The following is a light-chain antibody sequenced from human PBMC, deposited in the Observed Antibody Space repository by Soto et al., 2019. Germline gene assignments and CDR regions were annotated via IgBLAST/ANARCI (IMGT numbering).Light chain of an antibody. CDR3: QTWGTGIQGV. Sequence: QPVLTQSPSASASLGASVKLTCTLSSGHSSYAIAWHQQQPEKGPRYLMKLNSDGSHSKGYGIPDRFSGSSSGAERYLTISSLQSEDEADYYCQTWGTGIQGVCGTGTKLTVL. CDR2: LNSDGSH. CDR1: SGHSSYA. V-gene: IGLV4-69*01. J-gene: IGLJ1*01.